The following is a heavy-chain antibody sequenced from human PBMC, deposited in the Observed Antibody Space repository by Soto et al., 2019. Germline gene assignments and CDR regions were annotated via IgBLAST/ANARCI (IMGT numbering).Heavy chain of an antibody. D-gene: IGHD3-16*02. V-gene: IGHV1-18*01. Sequence: QVQLLQSGAEVKKPGASVKVSCKASGYTFTNYGITWVRQAPGQGLEWMGWISAYNGDTHYTQRLQGRVTMTTGTSTSPADLELRGLRSDDTALYYCATVRPIVGYFFYCMDVCSKGTTVTVSS. CDR1: GYTFTNYG. CDR2: ISAYNGDT. CDR3: ATVRPIVGYFFYCMDV. J-gene: IGHJ6*03.